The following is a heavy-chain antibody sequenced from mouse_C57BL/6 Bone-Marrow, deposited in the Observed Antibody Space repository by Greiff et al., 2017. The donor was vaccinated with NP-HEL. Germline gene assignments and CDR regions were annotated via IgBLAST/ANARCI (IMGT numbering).Heavy chain of an antibody. CDR2: IDPSDSET. CDR3: ARCGITTVVATKAMDY. CDR1: GYTFTSYW. D-gene: IGHD1-1*01. J-gene: IGHJ4*01. V-gene: IGHV1-52*01. Sequence: QVQLQQPGAELVRPGSSVKLSCKASGYTFTSYWMHWVKQRPIQGLEWIGNIDPSDSETHYNQKFKDKATLTVDKSSSTAYMQLSSLTSEDSAVYYCARCGITTVVATKAMDYWGQGTSVTVSS.